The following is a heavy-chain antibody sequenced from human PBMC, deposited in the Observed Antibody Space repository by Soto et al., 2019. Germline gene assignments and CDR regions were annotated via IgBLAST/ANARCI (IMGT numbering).Heavy chain of an antibody. J-gene: IGHJ5*02. CDR1: GFTFSASA. V-gene: IGHV3-73*02. CDR3: SGQSARWEDWFDP. Sequence: EVQLVESGGGLVQPGGSLKLSCAASGFTFSASAIHWVRHASGRELEWLGHIKNKPNNYATAYTASVKGRFTISRDDSRNTAYLHMNSLRTDDTALYYCSGQSARWEDWFDPWGQGTLVTVSS. D-gene: IGHD1-26*01. CDR2: IKNKPNNYAT.